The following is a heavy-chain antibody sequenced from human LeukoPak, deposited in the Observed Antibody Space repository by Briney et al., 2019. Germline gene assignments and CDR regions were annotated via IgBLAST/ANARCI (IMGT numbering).Heavy chain of an antibody. J-gene: IGHJ6*03. V-gene: IGHV1-8*01. CDR2: MNPNSGNT. CDR1: RYTSTGYD. D-gene: IGHD1-14*01. Sequence: ASVRVSSTPSRYTSTGYDTNCGSHSPGERLERMGWMNPNSGNTDYAQKVQGRVTMTRNTSISTAYMQLSSLRSEDTAVYYCARGREYNPLYYMDVWGKGTTVTVSS. CDR3: ARGREYNPLYYMDV.